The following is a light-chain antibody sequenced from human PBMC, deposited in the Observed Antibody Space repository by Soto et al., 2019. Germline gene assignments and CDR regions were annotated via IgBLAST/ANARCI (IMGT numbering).Light chain of an antibody. CDR3: SSYTTTNTHV. Sequence: QSVLTQPASVSGSPGQSITISCSGTSSDVGAYNYVSWHQQHPGKVPKIIIYDVSRRPSGVSNRFSGSKSGNTASLTISGLQAGDEADYYCSSYTTTNTHVFGTGTRSPS. CDR1: SSDVGAYNY. V-gene: IGLV2-14*01. J-gene: IGLJ1*01. CDR2: DVS.